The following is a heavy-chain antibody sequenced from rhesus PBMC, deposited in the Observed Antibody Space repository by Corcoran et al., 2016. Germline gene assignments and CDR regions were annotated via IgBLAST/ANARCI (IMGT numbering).Heavy chain of an antibody. J-gene: IGHJ4*01. V-gene: IGHV2-1*01. Sequence: QVTLKESGPALVKPTQTLTLTCTFSGFSLSTSDMSVGWIRQPPGKSLEWLAHIYWDDDKRYSTSLKSRLTISKDTSKNQVVLTMSNIGPVDTATYYCARRPTVTFDYWGQGVLVTVSS. CDR3: ARRPTVTFDY. CDR1: GFSLSTSDMS. D-gene: IGHD4-35*01. CDR2: IYWDDDK.